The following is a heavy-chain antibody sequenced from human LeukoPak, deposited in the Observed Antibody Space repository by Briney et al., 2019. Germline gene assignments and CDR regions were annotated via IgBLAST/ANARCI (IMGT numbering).Heavy chain of an antibody. CDR1: GYTFTGYY. V-gene: IGHV1-2*02. CDR2: INPNSGGT. D-gene: IGHD6-19*01. Sequence: ASVKVSCKASGYTFTGYYMHWVRQAPGQGLEWMGWINPNSGGTNYAQKFQGRVTMTRDTSISTAYMELSRLRSDDTAVYYCARDRTRTGYSSGWYHDYWGQGTLATVPS. J-gene: IGHJ4*02. CDR3: ARDRTRTGYSSGWYHDY.